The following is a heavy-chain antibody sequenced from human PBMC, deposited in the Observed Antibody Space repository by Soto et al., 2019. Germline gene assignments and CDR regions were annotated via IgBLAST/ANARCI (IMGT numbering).Heavy chain of an antibody. Sequence: SETLSLTCTVSGDSVSNSGYYWGWIRQSPGKRLEWIGSVSFSGSKYYNPSLRGRVTFSVDTSKTLISLKLRSVTAADTAVYYCARGSTWQGRDWFDPWGQGTLVTVSS. CDR1: GDSVSNSGYY. CDR2: VSFSGSK. CDR3: ARGSTWQGRDWFDP. J-gene: IGHJ5*02. V-gene: IGHV4-39*01. D-gene: IGHD2-15*01.